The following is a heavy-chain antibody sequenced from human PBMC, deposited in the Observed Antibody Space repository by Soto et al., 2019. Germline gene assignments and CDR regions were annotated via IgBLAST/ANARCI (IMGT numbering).Heavy chain of an antibody. Sequence: PSETLSLTSTVSGDCISISDCSWIWKQQGKGLEWIGYIYYSGSTNYNPSLKSRVTISVDTSKNQFSLKLSSVTAADTALYYCARAEGYCCSTSCCPRHYYVCPGMDIWGQGTLVTVSS. CDR2: IYYSGST. CDR3: ARAEGYCCSTSCCPRHYYVCPGMDI. J-gene: IGHJ6*02. D-gene: IGHD2-2*01. CDR1: GDCISISD. V-gene: IGHV4-59*01.